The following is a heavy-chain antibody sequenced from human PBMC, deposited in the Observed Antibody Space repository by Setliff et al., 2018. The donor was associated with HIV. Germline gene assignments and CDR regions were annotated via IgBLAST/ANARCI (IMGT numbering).Heavy chain of an antibody. D-gene: IGHD3-3*02. J-gene: IGHJ4*01. CDR2: ISSSSYI. V-gene: IGHV3-21*01. Sequence: GGSLRLSCAASGFTFSSYSMNWVRQAPGKGLEWVSSISSSSYIYYADSVKGRFTISRDNAKNSLYLQMNGLRAEDTAVYYCAKGLVIFGALSDWVLDYWGQGTLVTVS. CDR1: GFTFSSYS. CDR3: AKGLVIFGALSDWVLDY.